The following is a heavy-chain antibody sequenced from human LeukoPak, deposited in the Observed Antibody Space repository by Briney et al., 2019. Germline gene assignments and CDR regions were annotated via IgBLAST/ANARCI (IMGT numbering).Heavy chain of an antibody. CDR2: INWNGGST. J-gene: IGHJ4*02. CDR1: GFTFDDYG. D-gene: IGHD2-15*01. CDR3: AKDADLTYIKGSFDY. V-gene: IGHV3-20*04. Sequence: GGSLRLSCAASGFTFDDYGMSWVRQAPGKGLEWVSGINWNGGSTGYADSVKGRFTISRDNAKNSLYLQMNSLRAEDTALYYCAKDADLTYIKGSFDYWGQGTLVTVSS.